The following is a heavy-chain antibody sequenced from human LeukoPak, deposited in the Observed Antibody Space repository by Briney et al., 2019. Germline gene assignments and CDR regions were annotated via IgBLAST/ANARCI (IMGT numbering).Heavy chain of an antibody. CDR2: FNHSGST. Sequence: PSETLSLTCAVYGGSFSGYYWSWIRQPPGKGLEWIGEFNHSGSTNYNPSLKSRVTISVDTSKNQFALKLSSVTAADTAVYYCARQYYYGSGSYYFGVARIYFDYWGQGTLVTVSS. V-gene: IGHV4-34*01. J-gene: IGHJ4*02. CDR1: GGSFSGYY. CDR3: ARQYYYGSGSYYFGVARIYFDY. D-gene: IGHD3-10*01.